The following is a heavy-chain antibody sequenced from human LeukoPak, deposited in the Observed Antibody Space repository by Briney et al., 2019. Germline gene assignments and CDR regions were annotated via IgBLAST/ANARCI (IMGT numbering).Heavy chain of an antibody. J-gene: IGHJ6*04. CDR1: GGSISSYY. Sequence: SETLSLTCTVSGGSISSYYWSWIRQPPGKGLEWIGYIYYSGSTNYNPSLKSRVTISVDTSKNQFSLKLSSVTAADTAVYYCARATGYSSSWYVRYSGMDVWGKGTTVTISS. D-gene: IGHD6-13*01. V-gene: IGHV4-59*01. CDR3: ARATGYSSSWYVRYSGMDV. CDR2: IYYSGST.